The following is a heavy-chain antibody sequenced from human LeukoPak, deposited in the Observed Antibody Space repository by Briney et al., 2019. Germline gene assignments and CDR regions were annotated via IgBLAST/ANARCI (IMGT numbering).Heavy chain of an antibody. CDR1: GFTFSSYS. V-gene: IGHV3-21*01. D-gene: IGHD5-12*01. Sequence: GGSLRLSCAASGFTFSSYSMNWVRQAPGKGLEWVSSISSSSSYIYYADSVKGRFTISRDNAKNSLYLQMNSLRAEDTAVYYCARDSRGMWLRLIRYYYYYYMDVWGKGPRSPSP. CDR2: ISSSSSYI. CDR3: ARDSRGMWLRLIRYYYYYYMDV. J-gene: IGHJ6*03.